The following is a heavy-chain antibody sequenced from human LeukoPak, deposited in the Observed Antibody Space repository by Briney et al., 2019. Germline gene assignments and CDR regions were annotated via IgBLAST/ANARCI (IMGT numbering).Heavy chain of an antibody. D-gene: IGHD7-27*01. J-gene: IGHJ3*02. V-gene: IGHV3-74*01. CDR3: ARDHAPGI. CDR1: GITFSSYW. CDR2: INSGGRST. Sequence: PGGSLRLSCAGAGITFSSYWMHWARQAPGKGLVWVSRINSGGRSTNYADSVKGRFTISRDNAKNTLYLQMNSLRVEHTAVYYCARDHAPGIWGQGTMVSVSS.